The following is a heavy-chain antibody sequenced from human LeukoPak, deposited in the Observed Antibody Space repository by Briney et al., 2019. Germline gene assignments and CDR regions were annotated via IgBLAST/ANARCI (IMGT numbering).Heavy chain of an antibody. CDR1: GGSISSYY. CDR3: ARDPGGTGSGSYFPFYWYFDL. CDR2: IYYSGST. Sequence: SETLSLTCTVSGGSISSYYWSWIRQPPGKGLEWIGYIYYSGSTNYNPSLKSRVTISVDTSKNQFSLKLSSVTAADTAVYYCARDPGGTGSGSYFPFYWYFDLWGRGTLVTVSS. J-gene: IGHJ2*01. V-gene: IGHV4-59*01. D-gene: IGHD3-10*01.